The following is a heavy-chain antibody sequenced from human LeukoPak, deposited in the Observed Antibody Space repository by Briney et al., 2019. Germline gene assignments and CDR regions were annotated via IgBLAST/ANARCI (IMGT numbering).Heavy chain of an antibody. CDR2: ISWNSGSI. CDR1: GFTFDDYA. CDR3: AKDQTPYQLLPWFDP. J-gene: IGHJ5*02. D-gene: IGHD2-2*01. V-gene: IGHV3-9*01. Sequence: PGRSLRLSCAASGFTFDDYAMHWVRQAPGKGLEWVSGISWNSGSIGYADSVKGRFTISRDNAKNSLYLQMNSLRAEDTALYYCAKDQTPYQLLPWFDPWGQGTLVTVSS.